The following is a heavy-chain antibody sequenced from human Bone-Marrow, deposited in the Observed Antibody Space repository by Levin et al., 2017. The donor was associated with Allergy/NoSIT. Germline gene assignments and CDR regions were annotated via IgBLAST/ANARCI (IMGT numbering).Heavy chain of an antibody. CDR2: IKSNLDGGST. CDR3: MSDGYNADY. Sequence: LSLTCATSGFNFPKAWMTWVRQSPEKGLEWLGRIKSNLDGGSTAYAAPVKGRFTISRDDSKTTLYLQMSSLKTEDTGVYYCMSDGYNADYWGQGTRVTVSS. V-gene: IGHV3-15*01. J-gene: IGHJ4*02. D-gene: IGHD5-24*01. CDR1: GFNFPKAW.